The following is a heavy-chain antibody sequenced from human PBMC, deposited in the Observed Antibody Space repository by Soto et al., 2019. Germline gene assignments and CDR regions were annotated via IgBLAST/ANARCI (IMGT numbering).Heavy chain of an antibody. CDR1: GGSISSYY. J-gene: IGHJ6*03. CDR3: ARHGYCSSTSCYGAEDYCYYYMDV. D-gene: IGHD2-2*03. CDR2: IYYSGST. V-gene: IGHV4-59*08. Sequence: SETLSLTCTVSGGSISSYYWSWIRQPPGKGLEWIGYIYYSGSTNYNPSLKSRVTISVDTSKNQFSLKLSSVTAADTAVYYCARHGYCSSTSCYGAEDYCYYYMDVWGKGTTVTVSS.